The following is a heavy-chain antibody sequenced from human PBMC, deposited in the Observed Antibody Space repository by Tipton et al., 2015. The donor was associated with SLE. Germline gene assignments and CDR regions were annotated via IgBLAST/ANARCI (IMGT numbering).Heavy chain of an antibody. J-gene: IGHJ4*02. V-gene: IGHV4-31*03. D-gene: IGHD1-26*01. CDR1: GGSISSYY. Sequence: TLSLTCTVSGGSISSYYWTWIRQHPGKGLEWIGHIVYRGNTHYNTSLKSRVTISVDPSKNHFSLKLNSVTAADTAVYFCARLSGGSYYGGYYFDYWGQGTLVAVSS. CDR2: IVYRGNT. CDR3: ARLSGGSYYGGYYFDY.